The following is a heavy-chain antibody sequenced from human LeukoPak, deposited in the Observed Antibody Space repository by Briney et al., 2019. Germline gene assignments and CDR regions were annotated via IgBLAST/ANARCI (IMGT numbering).Heavy chain of an antibody. J-gene: IGHJ4*02. V-gene: IGHV1-2*02. CDR3: ARAPRGYCSSTSCPHFDY. Sequence: ASVKVSCKASGYTFTDYYMHWVRQAPGQGLEWMGWINPNSGGTNYAQKFQGRVTMTRDTSISTAYMELSRLRSDDTAVYYCARAPRGYCSSTSCPHFDYWGQGTLVTVSS. D-gene: IGHD2-2*01. CDR2: INPNSGGT. CDR1: GYTFTDYY.